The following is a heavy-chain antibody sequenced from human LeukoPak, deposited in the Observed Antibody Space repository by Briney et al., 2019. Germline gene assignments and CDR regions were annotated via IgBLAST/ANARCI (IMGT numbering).Heavy chain of an antibody. Sequence: SETLSLTCTVSGGSISSSSYYWGWIRQPPGKGLEWIGSIYHSGSTYYNPSLKSRVTISVDTSKNQFSLKLSSVTAADTAVYYCARRNYYYDSSGYYDDAFDIWGQGTMVTVSS. J-gene: IGHJ3*02. V-gene: IGHV4-39*07. CDR2: IYHSGST. CDR1: GGSISSSSYY. D-gene: IGHD3-22*01. CDR3: ARRNYYYDSSGYYDDAFDI.